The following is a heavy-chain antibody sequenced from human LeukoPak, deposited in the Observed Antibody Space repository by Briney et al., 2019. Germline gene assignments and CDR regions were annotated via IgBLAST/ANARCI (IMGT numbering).Heavy chain of an antibody. CDR2: IKQDGSEK. CDR3: ARDLVEMATISGYYYYYYMDV. CDR1: GFTFSSYW. J-gene: IGHJ6*03. Sequence: GGSLRLSCAASGFTFSSYWMSWVRQAPGKGLEWVANIKQDGSEKYYVDSVKGRFTISRDNAKNSLYLQMNSLRAEDTAVYYCARDLVEMATISGYYYYYYMDVWGKGTTVTVSS. D-gene: IGHD5-24*01. V-gene: IGHV3-7*01.